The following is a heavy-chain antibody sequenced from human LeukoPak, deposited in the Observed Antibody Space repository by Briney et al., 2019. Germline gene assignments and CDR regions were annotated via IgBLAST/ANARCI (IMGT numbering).Heavy chain of an antibody. CDR1: GYNFNNYG. CDR2: ISGHNGDT. J-gene: IGHJ4*02. D-gene: IGHD3-10*01. CDR3: ARAINDYGSGSYDY. Sequence: ASVKVSCKASGYNFNNYGITWVRQAPGQGLEWMGWISGHNGDTNYAQNLQGRVAMTTDTSTSTAYMELRSLTSGDTAVYYCARAINDYGSGSYDYWGQGTLVTISS. V-gene: IGHV1-18*01.